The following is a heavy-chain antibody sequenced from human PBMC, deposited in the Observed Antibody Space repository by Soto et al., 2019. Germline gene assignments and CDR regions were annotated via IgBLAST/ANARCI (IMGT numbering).Heavy chain of an antibody. CDR1: GFTFSSYG. CDR2: ISGSGAST. V-gene: IGHV3-23*01. J-gene: IGHJ4*02. CDR3: EILGSGSAN. Sequence: GGSLRLSCAASGFTFSSYGMTWVRQAPGKGLEWVSAISGSGASTYYADSVKGRFTISRDNSKNTLYLQMNSLRAEDTAIYYCEILGSGSANWGQGTLVTVSS. D-gene: IGHD3-10*01.